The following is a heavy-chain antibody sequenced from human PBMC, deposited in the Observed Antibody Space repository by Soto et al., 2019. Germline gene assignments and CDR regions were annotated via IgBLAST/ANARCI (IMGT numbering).Heavy chain of an antibody. J-gene: IGHJ4*02. CDR1: GFSLSTSGMC. D-gene: IGHD2-15*01. CDR3: AHRPSYCSGGSCYSGFDY. Sequence: SGPAGEPTQTLTLTCTFSGFSLSTSGMCVSWIRQPPGKALEWLALIDWDDDKYYSTSLKTRLTISKDTSKNQVALTMTNMDPVDTATYYCAHRPSYCSGGSCYSGFDYWGQGTLVTVSS. V-gene: IGHV2-70*12. CDR2: IDWDDDK.